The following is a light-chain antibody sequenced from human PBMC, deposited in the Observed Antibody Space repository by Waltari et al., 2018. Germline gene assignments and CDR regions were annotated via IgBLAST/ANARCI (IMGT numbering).Light chain of an antibody. CDR1: SGSIASNY. Sequence: NFMLTQPHSVSESPWKTVTISCTRSSGSIASNYVQWFQQRPGSAPTTVIYEDYQRPSGVPDRFSGSIDSSSNSASLTISGLKTEDEADYYCQSYDGINWMFGGGTKLTVL. V-gene: IGLV6-57*03. J-gene: IGLJ3*02. CDR3: QSYDGINWM. CDR2: EDY.